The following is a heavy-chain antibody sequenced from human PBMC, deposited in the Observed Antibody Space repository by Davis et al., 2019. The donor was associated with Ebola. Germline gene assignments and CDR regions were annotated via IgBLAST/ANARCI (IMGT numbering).Heavy chain of an antibody. CDR3: TSTRIAAAGTILDY. CDR2: IRSKANSYAT. J-gene: IGHJ4*02. CDR1: GFTFGDYA. D-gene: IGHD6-13*01. V-gene: IGHV3-73*01. Sequence: GGSLRLSCTASGFTFGDYAMSWVRQAPGKGLEWVGRIRSKANSYATAYAASVKGRFTISRDDSKNTAYLQMNSLKTEDTAVYYCTSTRIAAAGTILDYWGQGTLVTVSS.